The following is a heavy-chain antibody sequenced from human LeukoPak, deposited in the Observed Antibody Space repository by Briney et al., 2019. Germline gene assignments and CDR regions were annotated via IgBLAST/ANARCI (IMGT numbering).Heavy chain of an antibody. J-gene: IGHJ4*02. CDR1: GYSFVGYG. Sequence: GASVKVSCKASGYSFVGYGITWVRQAPGQGLEWMGWFNPENGNTNYAQKVRGRVTMTADTSTSTSYMELRSLRSDDTAVYYCARGGGYDRLDYWGQGTLVTVSS. D-gene: IGHD5-12*01. CDR2: FNPENGNT. CDR3: ARGGGYDRLDY. V-gene: IGHV1-18*01.